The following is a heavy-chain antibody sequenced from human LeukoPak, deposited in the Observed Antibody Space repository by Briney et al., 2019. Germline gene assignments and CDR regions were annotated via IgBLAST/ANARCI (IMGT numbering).Heavy chain of an antibody. V-gene: IGHV3-23*01. CDR2: ISGSGGST. CDR3: AKESYSSSWDY. CDR1: GFTFSSYA. J-gene: IGHJ4*02. D-gene: IGHD6-13*01. Sequence: GGSLRLSCAASGFTFSSYAMSWVRQAPAKGLEWVSAISGSGGSTYHADSVKGRLSISRDNSKNTLYLQMNSLRVEDTAVYYCAKESYSSSWDYWGQGTLVTVSS.